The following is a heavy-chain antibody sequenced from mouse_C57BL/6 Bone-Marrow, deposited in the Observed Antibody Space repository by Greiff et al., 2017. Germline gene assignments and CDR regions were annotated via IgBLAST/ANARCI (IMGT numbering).Heavy chain of an antibody. CDR1: GYTFTSYW. J-gene: IGHJ1*03. Sequence: QVHVKQSGAELVKPGASVKLSCKASGYTFTSYWMHWVKQRPGRGLEWIGRIDPNSGGTKYNEKFKSKATLTVDKPSSTAYMQLSSLTSEDSAVYYCAAPAPITTVVADWYFDVWGTGTTVTVSS. V-gene: IGHV1-72*01. CDR3: AAPAPITTVVADWYFDV. D-gene: IGHD1-1*01. CDR2: IDPNSGGT.